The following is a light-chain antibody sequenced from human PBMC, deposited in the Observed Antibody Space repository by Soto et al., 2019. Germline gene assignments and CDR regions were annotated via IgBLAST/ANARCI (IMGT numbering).Light chain of an antibody. CDR2: DAS. J-gene: IGKJ4*01. Sequence: EIVLTQSPGTLSLSPGERATLSCRASQSVRSSYLAWYQQKPGQAPRLLIYDASNRATGIPARFSGSGSGTDITLTISSLEPEHYAFYFCQHRAGWPPALTFGGGTKVDIK. CDR3: QHRAGWPPALT. V-gene: IGKV3D-20*02. CDR1: QSVRSSY.